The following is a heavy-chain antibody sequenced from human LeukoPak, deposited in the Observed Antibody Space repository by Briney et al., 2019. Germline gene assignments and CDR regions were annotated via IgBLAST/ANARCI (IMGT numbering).Heavy chain of an antibody. CDR3: AKDGVEMSGRWLQLLQVADVPQWDV. J-gene: IGHJ6*04. V-gene: IGHV7-4-1*02. CDR1: GYTFTSYA. Sequence: GASVKVSCKASGYTFTSYAMNWVRQAPGQGLEWMGWINTNTGNPTYAQGFTGRFVFSLDTSVSTAYLQISSLRAEDTAVYYCAKDGVEMSGRWLQLLQVADVPQWDVWGKGTTVTVSS. CDR2: INTNTGNP. D-gene: IGHD5-24*01.